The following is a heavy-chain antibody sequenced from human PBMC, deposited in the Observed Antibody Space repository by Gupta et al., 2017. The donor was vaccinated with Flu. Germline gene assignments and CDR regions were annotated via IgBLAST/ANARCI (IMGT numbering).Heavy chain of an antibody. CDR2: LTSSSNYI. J-gene: IGHJ3*02. D-gene: IGHD1-1*01. Sequence: MNWVRQAPGKGLEWVSSLTSSSNYIYYADSVKGRFTISRDNAKNSLYLEMNSLRVEDTAVYYCARDLGGWNGFSAFDIWGQGTLVTVSS. CDR3: ARDLGGWNGFSAFDI. V-gene: IGHV3-21*01.